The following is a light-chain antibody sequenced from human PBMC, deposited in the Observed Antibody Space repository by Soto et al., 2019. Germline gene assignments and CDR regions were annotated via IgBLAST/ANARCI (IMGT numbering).Light chain of an antibody. CDR3: QQYNNWPLYT. Sequence: EIVMTQSPATLSVSPGERATLSCRASQSVSSDLAWYQQKPGQAPRLLMYSASTRATGIPARFSGSGSGTEVTLTISSLQSEDFAVYYCQQYNNWPLYTFGQGTKLEIK. CDR1: QSVSSD. J-gene: IGKJ2*01. V-gene: IGKV3-15*01. CDR2: SAS.